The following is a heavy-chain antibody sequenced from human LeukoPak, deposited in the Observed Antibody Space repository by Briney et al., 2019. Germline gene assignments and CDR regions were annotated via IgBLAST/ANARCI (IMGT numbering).Heavy chain of an antibody. D-gene: IGHD6-19*01. CDR3: ARVMGSGWTGFDY. J-gene: IGHJ4*02. CDR1: DGSINSGGYY. CDR2: IYYSGTT. V-gene: IGHV4-31*03. Sequence: SETLSLTCSVSDGSINSGGYYWSWIRQHPGRGLEWIGYIYYSGTTYYNPSVRSRVAITIDTSKSQFFLNLDSVTAADTAVYYCARVMGSGWTGFDYWGQGTLVTVSS.